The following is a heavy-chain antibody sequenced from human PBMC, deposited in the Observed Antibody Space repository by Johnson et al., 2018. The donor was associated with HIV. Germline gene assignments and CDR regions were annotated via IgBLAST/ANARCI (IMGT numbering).Heavy chain of an antibody. CDR2: ISYDGTAK. J-gene: IGHJ3*02. V-gene: IGHV3-30*18. CDR1: GFTFSSYD. Sequence: QVQLVESGGGVVQPGRSLRLSCAASGFTFSSYDMHWVRQAPGKGMDWVAFISYDGTAKYYADSVKGRFNISRDNSKNALYLQMNSLRSEDTAVYYCAKPPSMGADAFDIWGQGTMVTVSS. D-gene: IGHD3-16*01. CDR3: AKPPSMGADAFDI.